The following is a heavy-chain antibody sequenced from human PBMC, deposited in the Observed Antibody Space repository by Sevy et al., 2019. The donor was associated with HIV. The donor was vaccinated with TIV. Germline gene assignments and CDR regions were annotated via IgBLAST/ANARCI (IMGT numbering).Heavy chain of an antibody. CDR1: GFTFSSYA. J-gene: IGHJ6*02. CDR2: ISYDGSNK. D-gene: IGHD3-3*01. CDR3: ARDGPYYDFWSGYYTDYYYGMDV. Sequence: GGSLRLSRAASGFTFSSYAMHWVRQAPGKGLEWVAVISYDGSNKYYADSVKGRFTISRDNSKNTLYLQMNSLRAEDTAVYYCARDGPYYDFWSGYYTDYYYGMDVWGQGTTVTVSS. V-gene: IGHV3-30*04.